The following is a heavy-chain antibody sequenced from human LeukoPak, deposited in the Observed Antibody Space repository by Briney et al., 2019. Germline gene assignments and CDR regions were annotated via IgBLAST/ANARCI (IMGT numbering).Heavy chain of an antibody. Sequence: ASVTVSCKVSGYTLSELSIHWVRQAPVKGPEWMGGLDPNDGETIYAQKFQGRVIMTEDTSTDTAYMELSSLRSEDTAVFYCAASFLRFSPDFDYWGQGTLVTVSS. V-gene: IGHV1-24*01. D-gene: IGHD3-3*01. CDR3: AASFLRFSPDFDY. J-gene: IGHJ4*02. CDR2: LDPNDGET. CDR1: GYTLSELS.